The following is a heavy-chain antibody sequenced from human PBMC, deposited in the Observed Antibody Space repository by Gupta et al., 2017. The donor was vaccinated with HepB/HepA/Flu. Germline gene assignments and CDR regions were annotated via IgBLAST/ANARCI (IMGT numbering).Heavy chain of an antibody. D-gene: IGHD1-26*01. V-gene: IGHV4-34*01. CDR3: ARGEGVSWEDYMDV. Sequence: QVQLQQWGAGLLKPSETLSLTCAVYGGSFSGYYWSWIRQPPGKGLEWIGEINHSGSTNYNPSLKSRVTISVDTSKNQFSLKLSSVTAADTAVYYCARGEGVSWEDYMDVWGKGTTVTVSS. CDR1: GGSFSGYY. J-gene: IGHJ6*03. CDR2: INHSGST.